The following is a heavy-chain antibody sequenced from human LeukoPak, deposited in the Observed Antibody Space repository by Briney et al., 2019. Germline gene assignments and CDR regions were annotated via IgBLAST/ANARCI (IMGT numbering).Heavy chain of an antibody. CDR2: IYYSGST. D-gene: IGHD1-26*01. CDR3: AREAGELPDPNGGLDY. J-gene: IGHJ4*02. Sequence: SETLSFTCTVSGGSISSSSYYWGWIRQPPGKGLEWIGSIYYSGSTYYNPSLKSRVTISVDTSKNQFSLKLSSVTAADTAVYYCAREAGELPDPNGGLDYWGQGTLVTVSS. V-gene: IGHV4-39*07. CDR1: GGSISSSSYY.